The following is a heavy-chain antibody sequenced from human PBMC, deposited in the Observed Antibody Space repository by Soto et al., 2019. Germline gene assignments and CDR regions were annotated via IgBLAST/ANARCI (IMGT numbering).Heavy chain of an antibody. D-gene: IGHD4-4*01. CDR2: IYPGDSDT. Sequence: SLKIPGNGSQYRITNYWIGGIRQMHGKGLEWMGIIYPGDSDTRYSPSFQGQVTISAEKSISTAYLQWSSLKASDTAMYYCARQTRSNYRLDYWGQGTLVTVSS. J-gene: IGHJ4*02. V-gene: IGHV5-51*01. CDR3: ARQTRSNYRLDY. CDR1: QYRITNYW.